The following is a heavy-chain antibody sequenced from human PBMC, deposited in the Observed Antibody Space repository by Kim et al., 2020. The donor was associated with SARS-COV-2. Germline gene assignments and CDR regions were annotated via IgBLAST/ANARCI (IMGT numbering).Heavy chain of an antibody. CDR3: ARCGLLWSFGWFDP. J-gene: IGHJ5*02. Sequence: ASVKVSCKASGYTFTSYGISWVRQAPGQGLEWMGWISAYNGNTNYAQKRQGRVTMTTDTSTSTAYMELRSLRSDDTAVYYCARCGLLWSFGWFDPWGQGTLVTVSS. CDR1: GYTFTSYG. D-gene: IGHD3-10*01. V-gene: IGHV1-18*01. CDR2: ISAYNGNT.